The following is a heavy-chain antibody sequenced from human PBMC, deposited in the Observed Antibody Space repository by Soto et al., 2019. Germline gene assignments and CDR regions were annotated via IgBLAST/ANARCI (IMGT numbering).Heavy chain of an antibody. J-gene: IGHJ5*02. D-gene: IGHD3-22*01. Sequence: ASVKVPCKASGYTFTGHSMHAVCQSPGQGLEWMGWINPNSGGTNYAQKFQGWVTMTRDTSISTAYMELSRLRSDDTAVYYCARDFKKVHTYYYDSAPCFDPWGEGTLVTGSS. CDR2: INPNSGGT. CDR1: GYTFTGHS. V-gene: IGHV1-2*04. CDR3: ARDFKKVHTYYYDSAPCFDP.